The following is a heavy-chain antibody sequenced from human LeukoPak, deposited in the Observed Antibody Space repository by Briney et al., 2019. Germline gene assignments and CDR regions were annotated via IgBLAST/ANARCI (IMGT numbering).Heavy chain of an antibody. CDR1: GFTFSSYG. CDR3: AKERNPNSSGWYSGFDY. CDR2: ISYDGSNK. V-gene: IGHV3-30*18. J-gene: IGHJ4*02. D-gene: IGHD6-19*01. Sequence: GGSLRLSCAASGFTFSSYGMHWVRQAPGKGLEWVAVISYDGSNKYYADSVKGRFTISRDNSKNTLYLQMNSLRAEDTAVYYCAKERNPNSSGWYSGFDYWGQGTLVTVSS.